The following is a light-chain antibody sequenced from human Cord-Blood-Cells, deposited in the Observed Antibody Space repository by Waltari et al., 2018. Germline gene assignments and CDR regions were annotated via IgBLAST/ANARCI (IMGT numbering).Light chain of an antibody. CDR3: CSYAGSSTLV. Sequence: QSALTHPASVSGSPGQSITISCTGTSSDVGCYNLVSWYQQHPGKAPKLMIYEGSKRPSGVSNRFSGSKSGNTASLTISGLQAEDEADYYCCSYAGSSTLVFGGGTKLTVL. J-gene: IGLJ2*01. V-gene: IGLV2-23*01. CDR2: EGS. CDR1: SSDVGCYNL.